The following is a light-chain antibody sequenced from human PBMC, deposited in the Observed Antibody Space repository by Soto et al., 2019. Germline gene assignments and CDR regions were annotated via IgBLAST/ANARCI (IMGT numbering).Light chain of an antibody. V-gene: IGKV3-15*01. Sequence: EIVMTQSPANLSVSPGERATLSCRASQSVSSNLAWYQQKPGQAPRLLIYGASTRATGIPARFSGSGSGTELTLTISSLQSEDFAVYYCQQYNNWPRTLGQGTKVEIK. CDR3: QQYNNWPRT. CDR1: QSVSSN. J-gene: IGKJ1*01. CDR2: GAS.